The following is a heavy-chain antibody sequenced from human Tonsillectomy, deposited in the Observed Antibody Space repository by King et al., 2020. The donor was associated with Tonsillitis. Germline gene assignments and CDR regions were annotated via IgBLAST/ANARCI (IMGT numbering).Heavy chain of an antibody. CDR2: IKSKTDGGTT. D-gene: IGHD6-19*01. CDR1: GFTFSNGW. J-gene: IGHJ4*02. CDR3: TTENSGGGDFDF. V-gene: IGHV3-15*01. Sequence: VQLVESGGGLVKPGGALRLSCEASGFTFSNGWMSWVRQAPGKGLEWVGRIKSKTDGGTTDYASPVKGRFSISRDDSKNTLYLQMNNLQTEDTAVYYCTTENSGGGDFDFWGQGTLVTVSS.